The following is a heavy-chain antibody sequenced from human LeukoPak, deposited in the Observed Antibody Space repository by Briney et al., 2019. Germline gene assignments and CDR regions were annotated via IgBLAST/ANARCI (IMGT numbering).Heavy chain of an antibody. CDR3: ARELPINPIAAAGTGGGY. J-gene: IGHJ4*02. CDR1: GFTFSDYY. V-gene: IGHV3-11*01. D-gene: IGHD6-13*01. CDR2: ISSSGSTI. Sequence: GGSLRLSCAASGFTFSDYYMSWIRQAPGKGLEWVSYISSSGSTIYYADSVKGRFTISRDNAKNSLYLQMNSLRAEDTAVYYCARELPINPIAAAGTGGGYWGQGTLVTVSS.